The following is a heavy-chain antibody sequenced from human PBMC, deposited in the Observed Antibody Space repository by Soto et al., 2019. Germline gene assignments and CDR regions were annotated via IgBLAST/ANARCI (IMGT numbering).Heavy chain of an antibody. J-gene: IGHJ4*02. CDR2: IIPIFGTA. CDR3: ASGPAYYGSGSYQFDY. V-gene: IGHV1-69*13. Sequence: SVKVSCKASGGTFSSYAISWVRQAPGQGLEWMGGIIPIFGTANYAQKFQGRVTITADESTSTAYMELSSLRSEDTAVYYCASGPAYYGSGSYQFDYWGQGTLVTVSS. D-gene: IGHD3-10*01. CDR1: GGTFSSYA.